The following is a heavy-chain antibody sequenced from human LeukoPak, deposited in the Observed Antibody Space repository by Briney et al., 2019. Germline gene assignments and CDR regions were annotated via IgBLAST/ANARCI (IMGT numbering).Heavy chain of an antibody. CDR2: ISSGSSTI. CDR1: GFTFSSYS. J-gene: IGHJ4*02. V-gene: IGHV3-48*02. D-gene: IGHD3-10*01. Sequence: GGSLRLFCAASGFTFSSYSMNWVRQAPRKGLEWVSYISSGSSTIYYSDSVKGRFTISRDNAKNSLYLQMNSLIDEDTAVYYCARVSGYYYDSGSYLYYFDYWGQGTLVTVSS. CDR3: ARVSGYYYDSGSYLYYFDY.